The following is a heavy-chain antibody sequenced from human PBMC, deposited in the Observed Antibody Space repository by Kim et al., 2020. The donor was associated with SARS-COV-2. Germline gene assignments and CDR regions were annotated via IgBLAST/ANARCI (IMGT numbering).Heavy chain of an antibody. CDR2: ISGSGDGT. CDR3: AKKRDAGTTIYYYRLGV. CDR1: GFTFSSYV. D-gene: IGHD1-7*01. Sequence: GGSLRLSCAASGFTFSSYVMPWVRQAPGKGLEWVSGISGSGDGTYYAASVKGRFSISRDNSKNTLYLQMNSLRAEDTAVYYCAKKRDAGTTIYYYRLGV. J-gene: IGHJ6*01. V-gene: IGHV3-23*01.